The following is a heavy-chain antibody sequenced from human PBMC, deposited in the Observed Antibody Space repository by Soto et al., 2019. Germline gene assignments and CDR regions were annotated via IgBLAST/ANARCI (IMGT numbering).Heavy chain of an antibody. V-gene: IGHV1-18*04. CDR1: GFPFETYG. D-gene: IGHD6-19*01. CDR2: IGVCDNRT. Sequence: QVELVQSGAEVKRPGASVKVACQASGFPFETYGVSWVRQAPGQGLEWMGWIGVCDNRTRYAQNFQDRVLLTADRSTSTAYLELRSLKYDDTAIYYCARDLGPPSGWDFDFWGQGTLVTVSS. CDR3: ARDLGPPSGWDFDF. J-gene: IGHJ4*02.